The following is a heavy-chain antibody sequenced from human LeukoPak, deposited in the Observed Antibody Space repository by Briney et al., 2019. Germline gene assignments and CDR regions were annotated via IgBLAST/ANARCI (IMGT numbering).Heavy chain of an antibody. CDR2: FYYGGST. D-gene: IGHD1-1*01. V-gene: IGHV4-39*01. Sequence: SETLSLTCTVSGCSISSSVYYWGWIRQPPGKGLEYIGSFYYGGSTYYNPSLKSRVSISVDTSKNRFSVKLNSVTAADTAVYYCARHNAGTGDFDYWGQGTLVTVSS. CDR1: GCSISSSVYY. CDR3: ARHNAGTGDFDY. J-gene: IGHJ4*02.